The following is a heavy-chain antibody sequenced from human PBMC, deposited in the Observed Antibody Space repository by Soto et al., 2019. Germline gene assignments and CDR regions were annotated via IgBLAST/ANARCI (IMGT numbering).Heavy chain of an antibody. CDR2: IYHSGST. V-gene: IGHV4-4*02. D-gene: IGHD2-15*01. J-gene: IGHJ4*02. CDR1: GGSISSSNW. CDR3: ARDRCSGGSCYSGREWRYFDY. Sequence: QVQLQESGPGLVKPSGTLSLTCAVSGGSISSSNWWSWVRQPPGKGLEWIGEIYHSGSTNYNLSLKCRVTISVDKSKNQFSLKLSAVTAADTAVYYCARDRCSGGSCYSGREWRYFDYWGQGTLVTVSS.